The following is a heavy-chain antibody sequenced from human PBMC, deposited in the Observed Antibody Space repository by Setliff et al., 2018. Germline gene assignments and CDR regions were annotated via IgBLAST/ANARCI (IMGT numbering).Heavy chain of an antibody. CDR2: INPKSGGT. CDR3: ARDGLGWLKWFDP. CDR1: GYTFSDHY. Sequence: GASVKVSCKASGYTFSDHYMHWVRQVPGQGLEWMGWINPKSGGTKYAEKFQGRVTMTRDTSTNTAYMELSGLRSDDTAVYYCARDGLGWLKWFDPWGQGTLVTVS. V-gene: IGHV1-2*02. J-gene: IGHJ5*02. D-gene: IGHD6-19*01.